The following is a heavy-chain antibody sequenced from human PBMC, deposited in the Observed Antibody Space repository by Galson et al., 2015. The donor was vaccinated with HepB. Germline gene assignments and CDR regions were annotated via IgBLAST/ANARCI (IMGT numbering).Heavy chain of an antibody. Sequence: SLRLSCAASGFTFSDYYMSWIRQAPGKGLEWVAVISYDGSIKWYADSVKGRFTISRDDSKNTLYLQMNSLRVEDTAVYYCARDRVEQWLENHFDYWGQGTLVTVSS. CDR2: ISYDGSIK. J-gene: IGHJ4*02. CDR1: GFTFSDYY. CDR3: ARDRVEQWLENHFDY. V-gene: IGHV3-30*03. D-gene: IGHD6-19*01.